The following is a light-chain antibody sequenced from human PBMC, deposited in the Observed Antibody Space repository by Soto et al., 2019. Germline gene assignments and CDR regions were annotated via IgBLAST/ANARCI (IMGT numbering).Light chain of an antibody. CDR3: QVWDSSSDHPYV. Sequence: SYELTQPPSVSVAPGQTARITCGGTNSGRKSVHWYQQKAGQAPVLVVHDDTDRPSGIPERFSGSNSGNTATLTISRVEAGDEADYYCQVWDSSSDHPYVFGTGTKVTVL. J-gene: IGLJ1*01. CDR1: NSGRKS. V-gene: IGLV3-21*02. CDR2: DDT.